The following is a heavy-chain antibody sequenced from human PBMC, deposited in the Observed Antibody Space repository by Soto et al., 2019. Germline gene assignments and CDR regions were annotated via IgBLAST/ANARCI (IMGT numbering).Heavy chain of an antibody. CDR2: IYYSGST. CDR1: GGSISSGDYY. Sequence: LSLTCTVSGGSISSGDYYWSWIRQPPGKGLEWIGYIYYSGSTYYNPSLKSRVTISVDTSKNQFSLKLSSVTTADTAVYYCASAPRGTWIQLWLPFDYWGQGTLVTVSS. CDR3: ASAPRGTWIQLWLPFDY. J-gene: IGHJ4*02. V-gene: IGHV4-30-4*01. D-gene: IGHD5-18*01.